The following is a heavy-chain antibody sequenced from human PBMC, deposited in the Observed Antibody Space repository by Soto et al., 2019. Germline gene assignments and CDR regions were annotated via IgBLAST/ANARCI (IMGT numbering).Heavy chain of an antibody. J-gene: IGHJ5*02. D-gene: IGHD3-10*01. CDR3: AIGLLWFGELGP. CDR1: GFTFSSYA. CDR2: ISGSGGST. V-gene: IGHV3-23*01. Sequence: GGSLRLSCPASGFTFSSYAMSWVRQAPGKGLEWVSAISGSGGSTYHADSVKGRFTISRDNSKNTLYLQMNSLRAEDTAVYYCAIGLLWFGELGPRGQGTLVTVS.